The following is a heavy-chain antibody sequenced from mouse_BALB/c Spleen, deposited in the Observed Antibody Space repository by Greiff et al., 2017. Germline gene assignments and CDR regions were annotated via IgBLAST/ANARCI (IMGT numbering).Heavy chain of an antibody. CDR1: GYTFTSYW. CDR2: IDPSDSYT. CDR3: TRREVRQYYAMDY. Sequence: QVQLQQPGAGLVKPGASVKMSCKASGYTFTSYWMHWVKQRPGQGLEWIGTIDPSDSYTSYNQKFKGKATLTVDTSSSTAYMQLSSLTSEDSAVYYCTRREVRQYYAMDYWGQGTSVTVSS. D-gene: IGHD2-14*01. J-gene: IGHJ4*01. V-gene: IGHV1S127*01.